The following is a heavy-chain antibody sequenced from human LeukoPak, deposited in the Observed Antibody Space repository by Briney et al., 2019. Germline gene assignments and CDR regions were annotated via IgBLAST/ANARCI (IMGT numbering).Heavy chain of an antibody. Sequence: GGSLRLSCAASGFTFSTYSMNWVRQAPGKGLEWVSSVTSTSTYIYYADSVEGRSTISRDNAKHSLYLQMNSLRAEDTAVYYCARAISRDRYCSSTSCYYYYMDVWGIGTTVTVSS. CDR1: GFTFSTYS. V-gene: IGHV3-21*01. J-gene: IGHJ6*03. CDR3: ARAISRDRYCSSTSCYYYYMDV. CDR2: VTSTSTYI. D-gene: IGHD2-2*01.